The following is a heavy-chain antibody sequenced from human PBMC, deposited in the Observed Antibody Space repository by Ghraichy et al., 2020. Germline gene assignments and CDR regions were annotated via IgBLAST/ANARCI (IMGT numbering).Heavy chain of an antibody. Sequence: GGSLRLSCAASGFTFSSYWMSWVRQAPGKGLEWVANIKQDGSEKYYVDSVKGRFTISRDNAKNSLYLQMNSLRAEDTAVYYCARRASYYDFWSGQIPEYFQRWGQGTLLTVSS. CDR1: GFTFSSYW. V-gene: IGHV3-7*01. D-gene: IGHD3-3*01. CDR3: ARRASYYDFWSGQIPEYFQR. CDR2: IKQDGSEK. J-gene: IGHJ1*01.